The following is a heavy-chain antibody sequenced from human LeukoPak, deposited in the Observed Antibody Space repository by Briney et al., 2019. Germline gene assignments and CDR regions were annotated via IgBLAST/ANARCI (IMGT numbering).Heavy chain of an antibody. CDR1: GYTFTGYY. D-gene: IGHD2-2*01. CDR3: ARVPRYCSSTSCYNFDY. Sequence: ASVKVSCKASGYTFTGYYMHWVRQAPVQGLEWMGWINPNSGGTNYAQKFQGRVTMTRDTSISTAYMELSRLRSDDTAVYYCARVPRYCSSTSCYNFDYWGQGTLVTVSS. J-gene: IGHJ4*02. CDR2: INPNSGGT. V-gene: IGHV1-2*02.